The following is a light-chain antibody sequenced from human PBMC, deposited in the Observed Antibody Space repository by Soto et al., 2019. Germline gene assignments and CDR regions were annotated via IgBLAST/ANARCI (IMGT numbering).Light chain of an antibody. J-gene: IGKJ1*01. Sequence: DIQMTQSPSTLSASVEDRVTITCRASQSLDSWLAWYQQKPGKPPKLLIYKTSILEFGVPSRFSGSGSGTLFPLNISSLQPDYFATYYCQQYHSFSTFGQGTKVEIK. CDR1: QSLDSW. CDR2: KTS. CDR3: QQYHSFST. V-gene: IGKV1-5*03.